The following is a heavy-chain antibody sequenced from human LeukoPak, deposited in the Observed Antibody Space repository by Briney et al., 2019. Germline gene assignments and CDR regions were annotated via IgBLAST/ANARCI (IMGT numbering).Heavy chain of an antibody. V-gene: IGHV4-39*07. Sequence: SETLSLTCTVSGGSISSSRYYWGWIRQPPGKGLEWIGSIYHSGSTYYNPSLKSRVTISVDTSKNQFSLKLSSVTATDTAVYYCAREGESITMVRGASFDYWGQGTLVTVSS. CDR2: IYHSGST. CDR3: AREGESITMVRGASFDY. D-gene: IGHD3-10*01. J-gene: IGHJ4*02. CDR1: GGSISSSRYY.